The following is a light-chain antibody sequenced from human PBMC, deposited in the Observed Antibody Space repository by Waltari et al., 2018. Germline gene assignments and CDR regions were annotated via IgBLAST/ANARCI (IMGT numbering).Light chain of an antibody. CDR2: DAS. CDR1: QDINNY. V-gene: IGKV1-33*01. Sequence: DIQMTQSPSSLPASVGDRVTITCQASQDINNYLNWYQQRPGKAPKLLIYDASNLATGVSSRFSGSRSGTHFAFTISSLQPEDIATYYCQQYHSLPLTFGGGTKVEIK. CDR3: QQYHSLPLT. J-gene: IGKJ4*01.